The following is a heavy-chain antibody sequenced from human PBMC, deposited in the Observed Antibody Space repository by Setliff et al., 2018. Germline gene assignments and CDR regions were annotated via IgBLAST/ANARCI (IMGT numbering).Heavy chain of an antibody. CDR2: IRGRTDNYAT. CDR3: TFARDGYDVFDI. D-gene: IGHD5-18*01. J-gene: IGHJ3*02. CDR1: GFSFSGSA. V-gene: IGHV3-73*01. Sequence: GGSRRLPGAASGFSFSGSAVYWVRQASVKGLEWIGRIRGRTDNYATAYAASERGRFTISRDDSKNTAYLQMNSLKTEDTAVYYCTFARDGYDVFDIWGQGTMVTVSS.